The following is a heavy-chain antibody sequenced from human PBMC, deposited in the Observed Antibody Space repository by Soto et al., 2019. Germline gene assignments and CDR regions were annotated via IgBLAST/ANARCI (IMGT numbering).Heavy chain of an antibody. V-gene: IGHV1-69*01. Sequence: QVQLVQSGAEVKKPGSSVKVSCKASGGTFSSYAISWVRQAPGQGLEWMGGIIPIFGTANYAQKFQGRVTITADESTSTAYMELSSLRSEDTAVYYFARGNKDYYDSTQSIPHAFDIWGQGTMVTVSS. CDR3: ARGNKDYYDSTQSIPHAFDI. D-gene: IGHD3-22*01. CDR1: GGTFSSYA. CDR2: IIPIFGTA. J-gene: IGHJ3*02.